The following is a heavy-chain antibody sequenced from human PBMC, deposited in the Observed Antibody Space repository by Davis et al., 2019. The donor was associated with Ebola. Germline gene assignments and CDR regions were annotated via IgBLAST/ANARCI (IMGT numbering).Heavy chain of an antibody. D-gene: IGHD6-19*01. V-gene: IGHV3-48*02. Sequence: GGSLRLSCAASGFTFSSYSMNWVRQAPGKGLEWVSYISRSSSTIYYAGSVKGRFTISRDNAKNSLYLQMNSLRDEDTAVYYCAREIAVVGTECDYWGQGTLVTVSS. J-gene: IGHJ4*02. CDR3: AREIAVVGTECDY. CDR1: GFTFSSYS. CDR2: ISRSSSTI.